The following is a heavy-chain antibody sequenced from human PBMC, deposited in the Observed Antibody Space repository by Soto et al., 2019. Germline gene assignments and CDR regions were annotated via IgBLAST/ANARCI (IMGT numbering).Heavy chain of an antibody. D-gene: IGHD4-17*01. CDR2: LYGSGAGI. V-gene: IGHV3-23*01. Sequence: GGSLRLSCAASGFTFSSYAMIWIRQVPGKGLEWVSGLYGSGAGIHYADSVKGRFSISRDNSANSVYLQMNYLRVEDTAIYYCAKDAIAGDGVWLAQEWGRGTVVTVSS. CDR3: AKDAIAGDGVWLAQE. CDR1: GFTFSSYA. J-gene: IGHJ4*02.